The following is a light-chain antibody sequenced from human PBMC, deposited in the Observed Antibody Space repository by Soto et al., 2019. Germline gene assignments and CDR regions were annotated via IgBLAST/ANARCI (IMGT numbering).Light chain of an antibody. CDR2: KVS. V-gene: IGLV2-14*01. J-gene: IGLJ1*01. CDR3: ISYTGSDTSYV. Sequence: QSVLTQPASVSGSPGQSITISCTGTNSDIGSYSHVAWYQQYPGKTPKLIIYKVSYRPSGVSHRFSGSKSGITASLTISGLQAEDEADYYCISYTGSDTSYVFGTGTKVTVL. CDR1: NSDIGSYSH.